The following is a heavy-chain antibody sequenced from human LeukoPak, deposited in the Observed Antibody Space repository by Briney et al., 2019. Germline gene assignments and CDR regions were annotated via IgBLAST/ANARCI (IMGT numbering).Heavy chain of an antibody. CDR3: ASTVVSGSYSVYFDY. CDR1: GFTFSDYY. J-gene: IGHJ4*02. CDR2: ISSSGSTT. V-gene: IGHV3-11*01. Sequence: GGSLRLSCAASGFTFSDYYMSWIRQAPGKGLEWVSYISSSGSTTYYADSVKGRFTISRDNAKNSLYLQMNSLRAEDTAVYYCASTVVSGSYSVYFDYWGQGTLVTVSS. D-gene: IGHD1-26*01.